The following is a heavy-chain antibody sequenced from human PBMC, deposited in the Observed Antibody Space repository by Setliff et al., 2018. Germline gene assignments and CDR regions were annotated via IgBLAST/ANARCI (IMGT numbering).Heavy chain of an antibody. CDR1: GGTFSSYV. D-gene: IGHD3-10*01. CDR3: AGGQPLVRKYYYYMDV. CDR2: IIPMFGT. Sequence: GASVKVSCKASGGTFSSYVISWVREAPGQGLEWMGGIIPMFGTNYAQKFQGRVTITADESTSTAYMELSSLGSEDTAVYYCAGGQPLVRKYYYYMDVWGKGTKVTV. V-gene: IGHV1-69*13. J-gene: IGHJ6*03.